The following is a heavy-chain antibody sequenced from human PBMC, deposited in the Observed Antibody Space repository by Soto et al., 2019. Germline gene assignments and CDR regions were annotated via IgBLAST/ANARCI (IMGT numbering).Heavy chain of an antibody. Sequence: GGSLRLSCAVSGFTFGDHYMDWVRQAPGKGLEWIGRIRNKAHSYSTTYAASVKGRLIISRDDSKNSVYLQMSSLKTEDTALYYCARTIQPGTTPYFDYWRQGTLVTVSS. CDR3: ARTIQPGTTPYFDY. V-gene: IGHV3-72*01. CDR2: IRNKAHSYST. D-gene: IGHD1-1*01. J-gene: IGHJ4*02. CDR1: GFTFGDHY.